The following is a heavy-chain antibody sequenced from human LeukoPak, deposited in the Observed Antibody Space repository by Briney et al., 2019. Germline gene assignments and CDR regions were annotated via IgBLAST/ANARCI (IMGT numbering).Heavy chain of an antibody. CDR2: IYCSGST. CDR3: ARTGYCSSTSCYLDY. Sequence: PSETLSLTCTVSGGSISSYYWSWIRQPPGKGLEWIGYIYCSGSTNYNPSLKSRVTISVDTSKNQFSLKLSSVTAADTAVYYCARTGYCSSTSCYLDYWGQGTLVTVSS. V-gene: IGHV4-59*08. J-gene: IGHJ4*02. CDR1: GGSISSYY. D-gene: IGHD2-2*01.